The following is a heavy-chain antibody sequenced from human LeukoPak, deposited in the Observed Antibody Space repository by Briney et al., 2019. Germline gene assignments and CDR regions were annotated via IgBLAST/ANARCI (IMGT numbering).Heavy chain of an antibody. CDR3: AKNGQSGFSFDP. CDR2: IYYSGST. Sequence: SETLSLTCTVSGGSISSYYWSWIRQPPGKGLEWIGYIYYSGSTNYNPSPKSRVTISVDTSKNQFSLKLSSVTAADTAVYHCAKNGQSGFSFDPWGQGTLVTVSS. CDR1: GGSISSYY. J-gene: IGHJ5*02. D-gene: IGHD1-26*01. V-gene: IGHV4-59*12.